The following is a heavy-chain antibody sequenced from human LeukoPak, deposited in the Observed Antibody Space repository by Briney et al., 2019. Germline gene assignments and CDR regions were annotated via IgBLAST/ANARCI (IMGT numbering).Heavy chain of an antibody. Sequence: GGSLRLSCAASGFTVSSNYMSWVRQAPGKGLEWVSVIYSGGSTYYADSVKGRFTISRDNSKNTLYLQMNSLRAEDTAVYYCARGTGYSYTRSGDYWGQGTLVTVS. J-gene: IGHJ4*02. CDR2: IYSGGST. D-gene: IGHD5-18*01. CDR3: ARGTGYSYTRSGDY. V-gene: IGHV3-66*01. CDR1: GFTVSSNY.